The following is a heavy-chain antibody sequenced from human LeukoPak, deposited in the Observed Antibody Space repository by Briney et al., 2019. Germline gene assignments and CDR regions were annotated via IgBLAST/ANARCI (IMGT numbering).Heavy chain of an antibody. D-gene: IGHD5-18*01. J-gene: IGHJ4*02. CDR1: GFTFSSYA. Sequence: GGSLRLSCAASGFTFSSYAMSWVRQAPGKGLEYVSSISSNGGNTYYAHSVKGRFTISRDNSKNTLYLQMGSLRAEDMAVYYCARDQGDNYGYGFYYWGQGTLVTVSS. CDR2: ISSNGGNT. V-gene: IGHV3-64*01. CDR3: ARDQGDNYGYGFYY.